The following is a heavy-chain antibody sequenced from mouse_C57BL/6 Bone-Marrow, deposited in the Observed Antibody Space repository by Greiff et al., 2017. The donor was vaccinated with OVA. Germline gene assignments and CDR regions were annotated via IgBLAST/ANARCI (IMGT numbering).Heavy chain of an antibody. CDR1: GYAFSSYW. D-gene: IGHD1-1*01. CDR2: IYPGDGDT. Sequence: VQLQQSGAELVKPGASVKISCKASGYAFSSYWMNWVKQRPGKGLEWIGQIYPGDGDTNYNGKFKGKATLTADKSSSTAYMQLSSLTSEDSAVYFCARVVTTVVEDHYYAMDYWGQGTSVTVSS. V-gene: IGHV1-80*01. J-gene: IGHJ4*01. CDR3: ARVVTTVVEDHYYAMDY.